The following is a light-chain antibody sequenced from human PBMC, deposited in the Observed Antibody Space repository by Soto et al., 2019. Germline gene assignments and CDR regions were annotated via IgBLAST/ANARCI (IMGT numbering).Light chain of an antibody. Sequence: EIVLTQSPLSLPVTPGEPASISCRSSQSLLKSNGHTYLDWYLQKPGQSPQVLIYVGSILASGVPGWFSGSGSGTDFTLKISRVEAEDVGVYYCMQALQTPFTFGPGTKVDF. J-gene: IGKJ3*01. V-gene: IGKV2-28*01. CDR3: MQALQTPFT. CDR1: QSLLKSNGHTY. CDR2: VGS.